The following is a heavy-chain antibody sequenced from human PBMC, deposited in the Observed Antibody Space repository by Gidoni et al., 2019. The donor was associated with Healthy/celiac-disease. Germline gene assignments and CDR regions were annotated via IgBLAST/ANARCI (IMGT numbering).Heavy chain of an antibody. CDR2: MNPNSGNT. CDR1: GYTFPRYD. CDR3: ARSPPSIVVVVAATYNWFDP. Sequence: QVQLVQSGAEVKKPGASVKVSCKASGYTFPRYDINWVRQATGQGLEWMGWMNPNSGNTGYAQKFQGRVTMTRNTSISTAYMELSSLRSEDTAVYYCARSPPSIVVVVAATYNWFDPWGQGTLVTVSS. D-gene: IGHD2-15*01. V-gene: IGHV1-8*01. J-gene: IGHJ5*02.